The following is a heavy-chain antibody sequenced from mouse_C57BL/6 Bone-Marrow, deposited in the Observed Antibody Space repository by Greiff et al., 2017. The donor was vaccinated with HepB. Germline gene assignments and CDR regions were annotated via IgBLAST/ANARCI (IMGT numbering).Heavy chain of an antibody. J-gene: IGHJ1*03. CDR2: INPSSGYT. Sequence: QVQLQQSGAELARPGASVKMSCKASGYTFTSYTMHWVKQRPGQGLEWIGYINPSSGYTKYNQKFKDKATLTADKSSSTAYMQLSSLTSEDSAVYYYARDDYWYFDVWGTGTTVTVSS. CDR3: ARDDYWYFDV. CDR1: GYTFTSYT. V-gene: IGHV1-4*01.